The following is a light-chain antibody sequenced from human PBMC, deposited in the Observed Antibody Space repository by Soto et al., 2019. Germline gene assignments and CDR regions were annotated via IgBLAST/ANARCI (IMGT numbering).Light chain of an antibody. J-gene: IGKJ1*01. CDR2: GAS. V-gene: IGKV3-20*01. CDR1: QSVSSNS. Sequence: EIVLTQSPGTLSLSPGERATLSCRASQSVSSNSLAWYQQKPGQAPRLFIYGASSRAPGIPDRFSGSGSGTDFTLTISGLEPEDFAVYYCQQYGTSPPTFGQGTKVEIK. CDR3: QQYGTSPPT.